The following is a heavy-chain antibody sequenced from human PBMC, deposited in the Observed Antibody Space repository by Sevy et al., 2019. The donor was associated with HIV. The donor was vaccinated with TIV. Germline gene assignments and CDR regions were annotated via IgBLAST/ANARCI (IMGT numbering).Heavy chain of an antibody. D-gene: IGHD2-2*01. J-gene: IGHJ4*02. CDR2: ISGNGGYT. V-gene: IGHV3-23*01. CDR3: AKGSTSSSEVGYFDY. Sequence: GGSLRLSCAASGFTFSSYAMSWVRQAPGKGLEWVSVISGNGGYTYYADSVKGRFTISRDTSKNTLYLQMNSLRAEDTAVYYLAKGSTSSSEVGYFDYWGQGTLVTVSS. CDR1: GFTFSSYA.